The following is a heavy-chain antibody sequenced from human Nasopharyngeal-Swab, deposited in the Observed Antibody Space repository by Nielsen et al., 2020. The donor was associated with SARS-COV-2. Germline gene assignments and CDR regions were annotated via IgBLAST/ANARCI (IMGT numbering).Heavy chain of an antibody. J-gene: IGHJ3*02. Sequence: GGSLRLSCAASGFTFSTYSMSWVRQAPGKGLEWVPSISSSNSYIYYADSVKGRFTISRDNTKNSLYLQMNSLRAEDTAVYYCAREPTYSSGWYGDAFDIWGQGTMVTVYS. CDR3: AREPTYSSGWYGDAFDI. CDR2: ISSSNSYI. D-gene: IGHD6-19*01. V-gene: IGHV3-21*01. CDR1: GFTFSTYS.